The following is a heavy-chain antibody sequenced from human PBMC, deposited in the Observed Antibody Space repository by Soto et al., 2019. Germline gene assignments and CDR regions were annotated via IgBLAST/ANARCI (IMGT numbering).Heavy chain of an antibody. Sequence: GSLRLASPVSGFSFSAYYMRWIRQAAGRGLEWVSYISDRGTNTDYSDSVKGRFTISRDNAKNSLFLQMNSLRVEDTAVYYCAREVRGRGYPNWFDPWGQGTLVTVSS. CDR1: GFSFSAYY. V-gene: IGHV3-11*06. J-gene: IGHJ5*02. CDR3: AREVRGRGYPNWFDP. CDR2: ISDRGTNT. D-gene: IGHD5-18*01.